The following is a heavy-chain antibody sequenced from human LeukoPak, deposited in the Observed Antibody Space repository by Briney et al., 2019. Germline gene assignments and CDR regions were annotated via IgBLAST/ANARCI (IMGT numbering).Heavy chain of an antibody. Sequence: GGSLRLSCAASGFTFSSYAMSWVRQAPGKGLEWVSAISGSGGSTYYADSVKGRFTISRDNSKSTLYLRMNSLRAEDTAVHYCAKVDHDYGDYLGYWGQGTLVTVSS. CDR1: GFTFSSYA. CDR3: AKVDHDYGDYLGY. CDR2: ISGSGGST. V-gene: IGHV3-23*01. J-gene: IGHJ4*02. D-gene: IGHD4-17*01.